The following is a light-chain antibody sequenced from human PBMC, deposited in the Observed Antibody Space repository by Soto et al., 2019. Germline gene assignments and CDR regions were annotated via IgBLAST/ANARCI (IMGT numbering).Light chain of an antibody. CDR3: HHYVGSPWA. CDR1: QSVDRF. V-gene: IGKV3-20*01. J-gene: IGKJ1*01. Sequence: EIVLTQSPGTLSLPPGERATLSCRASQSVDRFLAWFQQKPGQAPRLLIYGASSRATGIPDRFSGSGSGTDFTHTITRLEPEDSAVYFCHHYVGSPWAFGQGTRVEI. CDR2: GAS.